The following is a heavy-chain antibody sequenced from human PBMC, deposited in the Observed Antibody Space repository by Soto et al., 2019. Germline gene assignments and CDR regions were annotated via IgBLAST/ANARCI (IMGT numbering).Heavy chain of an antibody. D-gene: IGHD4-17*01. CDR3: ARDRGYGGNPAFDY. CDR2: ISAYNGNT. V-gene: IGHV1-18*01. J-gene: IGHJ4*02. CDR1: GYTFTSYG. Sequence: ASVKVSCKASGYTFTSYGISWVQQAPGQGLEWMGWISAYNGNTNYAQKLQGRVTMTTDTSTSTAYMELRSLRSDDTAVYYCARDRGYGGNPAFDYWGQGTLVTVSS.